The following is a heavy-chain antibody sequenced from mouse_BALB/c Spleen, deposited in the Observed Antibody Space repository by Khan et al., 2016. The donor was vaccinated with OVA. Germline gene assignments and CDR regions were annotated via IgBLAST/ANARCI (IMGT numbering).Heavy chain of an antibody. CDR2: ISDGVSYI. CDR1: GFTSSDYY. J-gene: IGHJ3*01. Sequence: VALVESGGGLVKPGGSLKLSCAASGFTSSDYYMYWVRQIPDERLEWVATISDGVSYIYYPDNVKGRFTISRDNAKNKLYLQMSSLKSEDSAMYSCVCGQYSDPFAYWGQGTLVTVSA. D-gene: IGHD2-13*01. V-gene: IGHV5-4*02. CDR3: VCGQYSDPFAY.